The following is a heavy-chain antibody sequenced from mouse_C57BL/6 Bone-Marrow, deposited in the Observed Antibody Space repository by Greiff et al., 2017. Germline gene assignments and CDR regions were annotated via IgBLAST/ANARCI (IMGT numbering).Heavy chain of an antibody. CDR2: INPNNGGT. V-gene: IGHV1-26*01. CDR1: GYTFTDYY. Sequence: VQLKQSGPELVKPGASVKISCKASGYTFTDYYMNWVKQSHGKSLEWIGDINPNNGGTSYNQKFKGKATLTVDKSSSTAYMELRSLTSEDSAVYYCAREGSYAMDYWGQGTSVTVSS. CDR3: AREGSYAMDY. J-gene: IGHJ4*01.